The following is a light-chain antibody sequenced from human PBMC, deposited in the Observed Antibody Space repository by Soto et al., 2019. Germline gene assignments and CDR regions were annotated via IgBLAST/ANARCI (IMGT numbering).Light chain of an antibody. CDR3: QQYNSYLWT. CDR1: QSISSW. V-gene: IGKV1-5*01. Sequence: DIQMTQSPSTLSGSVGDRVTITCRASQSISSWLAWYQQKPGKAPKLLIYDASSLESGAPSRFSGSGSGTEFTLTISSLQPDDFATYYCQQYNSYLWTFGQGTKVDI. J-gene: IGKJ1*01. CDR2: DAS.